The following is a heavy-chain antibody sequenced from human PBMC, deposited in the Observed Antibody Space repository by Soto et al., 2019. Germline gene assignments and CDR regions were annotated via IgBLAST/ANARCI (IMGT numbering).Heavy chain of an antibody. Sequence: SSETLSLTCAVSGCSIGSGGYSWSWILQPPGKGLEWIGYIYHSGSTYYNPSLKSRVTISVDTSKNQFSLKLSSVTAADTAVYYCARDGSERPATYWGQGILVTVSS. J-gene: IGHJ4*02. CDR2: IYHSGST. D-gene: IGHD3-10*01. CDR1: GCSIGSGGYS. CDR3: ARDGSERPATY. V-gene: IGHV4-30-2*05.